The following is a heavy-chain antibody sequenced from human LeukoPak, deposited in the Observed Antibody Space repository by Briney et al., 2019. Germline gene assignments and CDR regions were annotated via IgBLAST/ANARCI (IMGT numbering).Heavy chain of an antibody. Sequence: SETLSLTCAVYGGSFSGYYWSWIRQPPRKGLEWIGEINHSGSTNYNPSPKSRVTISVDTSKNQFSLKLSSVTAADTAVYYCAGVRGVIIRYYYYGMDVWGQGTTVTVSS. CDR1: GGSFSGYY. CDR2: INHSGST. D-gene: IGHD3-10*01. V-gene: IGHV4-34*01. CDR3: AGVRGVIIRYYYYGMDV. J-gene: IGHJ6*02.